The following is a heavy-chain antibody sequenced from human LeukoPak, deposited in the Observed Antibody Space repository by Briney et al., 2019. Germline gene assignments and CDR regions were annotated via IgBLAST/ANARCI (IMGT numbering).Heavy chain of an antibody. J-gene: IGHJ4*02. Sequence: GGSLRLSCAVSGVTLSNYGMSWVRQAPGKGLEWVAGLGGSGGTTNYADSVKGRFTISRDNRKNTLYLQMNSLRAEDTAVYFCAKRGVVIRVLLVGFHKEAYYFDSWGQGALVTVSS. D-gene: IGHD3-10*01. V-gene: IGHV3-23*01. CDR2: LGGSGGTT. CDR1: GVTLSNYG. CDR3: AKRGVVIRVLLVGFHKEAYYFDS.